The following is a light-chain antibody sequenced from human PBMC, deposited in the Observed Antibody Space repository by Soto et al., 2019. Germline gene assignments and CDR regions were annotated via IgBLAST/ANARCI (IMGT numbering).Light chain of an antibody. V-gene: IGLV1-44*01. Sequence: SVLTQPPSASGTPGQRVTISCSGSSSSIGSNTVNWYQQLPGTAPKLLIYSNNQRPSGVPDRFSGSKSGTSASLAISGLQSEDEADYYCVAWDDSLNGWVFGGGTKVTVL. J-gene: IGLJ3*02. CDR1: SSSIGSNT. CDR2: SNN. CDR3: VAWDDSLNGWV.